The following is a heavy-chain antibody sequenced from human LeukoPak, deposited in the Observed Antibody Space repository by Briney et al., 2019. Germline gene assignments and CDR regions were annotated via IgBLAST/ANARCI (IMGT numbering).Heavy chain of an antibody. D-gene: IGHD6-19*01. Sequence: SETLSLTCSVSGGSINGYYWSWIRQPPGKGLEWIGYVFYTGSTNYNSSLKSRVSISVDTSKNQFYLRLSSVTAADTAVYYCARNLGGSSGYYYWGQGALVTVSS. J-gene: IGHJ4*02. V-gene: IGHV4-59*08. CDR2: VFYTGST. CDR1: GGSINGYY. CDR3: ARNLGGSSGYYY.